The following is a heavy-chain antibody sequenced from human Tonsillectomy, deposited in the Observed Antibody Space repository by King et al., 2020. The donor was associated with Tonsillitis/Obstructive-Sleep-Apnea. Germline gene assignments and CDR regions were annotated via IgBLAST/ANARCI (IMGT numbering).Heavy chain of an antibody. V-gene: IGHV1-3*04. CDR1: GYTFTSYA. Sequence: QLVQSGAEVKKPGASVKVSCKASGYTFTSYALQWVRQAPGQRLAWMGWIITGNGKTKYSQNFQDRVTITRETSASTAYMELSSLTSEDTAVYYCVRSSGLYYFDYWGQGTLVTVSS. J-gene: IGHJ4*02. D-gene: IGHD6-19*01. CDR3: VRSSGLYYFDY. CDR2: IITGNGKT.